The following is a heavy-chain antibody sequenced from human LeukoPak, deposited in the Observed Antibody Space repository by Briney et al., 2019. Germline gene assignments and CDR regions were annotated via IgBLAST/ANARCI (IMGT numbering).Heavy chain of an antibody. V-gene: IGHV4-59*01. CDR3: ARDHGNGDAFDI. CDR1: AGSISSYY. CDR2: IYYSGST. Sequence: EPSESLSPTWTVSAGSISSYYCGCIRQPPGNGLEGIGYIYYSGSTNYTPSLKSRVTISVDPSKNQFSLKLSSVTAADTAVYYCARDHGNGDAFDIWGEGTMVTVSS. D-gene: IGHD1-14*01. J-gene: IGHJ3*02.